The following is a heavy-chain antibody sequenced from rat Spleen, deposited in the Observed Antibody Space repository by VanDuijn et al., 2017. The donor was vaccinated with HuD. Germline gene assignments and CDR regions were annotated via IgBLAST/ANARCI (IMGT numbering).Heavy chain of an antibody. CDR3: VRQGYLRDWYFDF. J-gene: IGHJ1*01. CDR2: ISYDGSSA. D-gene: IGHD2-7*01. Sequence: EVQLVESGGGLVQPGRSMKLSCAASGFTFSDYYMAWVRQAPTKGLEWVATISYDGSSAYYRESVKGRFTISRDTAQNTQYLQMDSLRSEDTATYYCVRQGYLRDWYFDFWGPGTMVTVSS. V-gene: IGHV5-7*01. CDR1: GFTFSDYY.